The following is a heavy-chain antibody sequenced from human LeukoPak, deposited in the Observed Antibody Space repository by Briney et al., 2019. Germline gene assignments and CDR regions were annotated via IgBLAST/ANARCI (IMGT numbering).Heavy chain of an antibody. CDR1: GGSFSGYY. J-gene: IGHJ4*02. V-gene: IGHV4-34*01. CDR2: INHSGST. CDR3: AREGGYCSGGSCYPGN. D-gene: IGHD2-15*01. Sequence: SETLSLTCAVYGGSFSGYYWSWIRQPPGKGLEWIGEINHSGSTNYNPSLKSRVTISVDTSKNQFSLKLSSVTAADTAVYYCAREGGYCSGGSCYPGNWGQGTLVTVSS.